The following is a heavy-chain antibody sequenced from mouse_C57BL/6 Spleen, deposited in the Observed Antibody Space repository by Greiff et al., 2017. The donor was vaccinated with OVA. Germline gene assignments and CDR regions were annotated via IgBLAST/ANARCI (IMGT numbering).Heavy chain of an antibody. D-gene: IGHD1-1*01. V-gene: IGHV6-3*01. J-gene: IGHJ1*03. CDR3: TGDGSSDWYFEV. CDR1: GFTFSNYW. Sequence: VKLQESGGGLVQPGGSMTLSCVASGFTFSNYWMNLVRQSPETGLEWVAQLRLNSDHYATHSAESVKWRFTISRDASKSSVYMKMNNLRAEDTGIYYCTGDGSSDWYFEVGGTGRTGTVSS. CDR2: LRLNSDHYAT.